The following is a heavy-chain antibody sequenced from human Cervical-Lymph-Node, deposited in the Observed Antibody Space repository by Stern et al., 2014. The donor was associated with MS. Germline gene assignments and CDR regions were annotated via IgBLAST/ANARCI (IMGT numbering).Heavy chain of an antibody. CDR2: IYTSGST. CDR1: GGSISSGSYY. CDR3: ARVAYSSSWYVDY. V-gene: IGHV4-61*02. Sequence: QVQLVQSGPGLVKPSQTLSLTCTVSGGSISSGSYYWSWIRQPAGKGLEWIGRIYTSGSTNYNPSLKSRVTISVDTSKNQFSLKRSSVTAADTAVYYCARVAYSSSWYVDYWGQGTLVTVSS. D-gene: IGHD6-13*01. J-gene: IGHJ4*02.